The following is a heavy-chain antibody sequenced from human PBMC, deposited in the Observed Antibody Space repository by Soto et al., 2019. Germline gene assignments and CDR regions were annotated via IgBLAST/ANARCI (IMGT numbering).Heavy chain of an antibody. CDR1: GFTFYNYG. CDR3: AREAGDQETIGQQLPDC. CDR2: IWHDASNN. J-gene: IGHJ4*02. Sequence: QVQLVESGGGVVQPGGSLRLSCAASGFTFYNYGMHWVRQAPGKGLEWVAGIWHDASNNYYADSVKVRFTISRDNSKNMMYLQMNSLTADDPAASYCAREAGDQETIGQQLPDCWRQGIMVTVSS. V-gene: IGHV3-33*01. D-gene: IGHD6-13*01.